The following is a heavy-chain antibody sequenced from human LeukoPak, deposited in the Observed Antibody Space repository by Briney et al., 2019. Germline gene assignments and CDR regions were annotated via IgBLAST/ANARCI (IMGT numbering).Heavy chain of an antibody. CDR1: GFTFSGYA. D-gene: IGHD3-9*01. CDR2: VSDSGSKT. CDR3: AKNPDYDVLTGTSFDC. J-gene: IGHJ4*02. Sequence: GGSLRLSCAASGFTFSGYAMSWVRQAPGKGLEWVSSVSDSGSKTYYAASVKGRFTISRDNSNKTLYLQMNSLKAEDTAVYYCAKNPDYDVLTGTSFDCWGQGALVTLSS. V-gene: IGHV3-23*01.